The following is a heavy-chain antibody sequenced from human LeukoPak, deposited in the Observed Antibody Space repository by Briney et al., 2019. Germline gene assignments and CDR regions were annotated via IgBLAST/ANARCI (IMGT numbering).Heavy chain of an antibody. D-gene: IGHD1-7*01. J-gene: IGHJ4*02. CDR3: ARDLYLTGTTRFDY. CDR1: GFTFSNAY. CDR2: ISSSSSTI. Sequence: GGSLRLSCAASGFTFSNAYMNWVRQAPGKGLEWVSYISSSSSTIYYADSVKGRFTISRDNAKNSLYLQMNSLRAEDTAVYYCARDLYLTGTTRFDYWGQGTLVTVSS. V-gene: IGHV3-48*01.